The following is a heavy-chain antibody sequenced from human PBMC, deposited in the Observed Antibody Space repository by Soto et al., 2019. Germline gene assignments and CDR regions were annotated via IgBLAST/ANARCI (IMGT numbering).Heavy chain of an antibody. J-gene: IGHJ5*02. CDR3: ARQTIYGHWFDP. CDR1: GGSVSSGNYY. CDR2: IYYSGST. D-gene: IGHD3-10*01. Sequence: SETLSLTCTVFGGSVSSGNYYWSWIRQPPGKGLEWIGNIYYSGSTKYNPSVKSRVTISRDTSKNQFSLRLNSVTAADTAVYYCARQTIYGHWFDPWGQGTLVTVSS. V-gene: IGHV4-61*01.